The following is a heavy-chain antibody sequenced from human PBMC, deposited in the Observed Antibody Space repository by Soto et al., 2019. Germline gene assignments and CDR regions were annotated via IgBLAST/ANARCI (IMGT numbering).Heavy chain of an antibody. V-gene: IGHV3-49*03. CDR3: TSWDYDILTGYYTGDAFDI. J-gene: IGHJ3*02. CDR1: GFTFGDYA. Sequence: PGGSLRLSCTGSGFTFGDYAMSWFRQAPGKGLEWVGFIRSKAYGGTTEYAASVKGRFTISRDDSKSIAYLQMNSLKTEDTAVYYCTSWDYDILTGYYTGDAFDIWGQGTMVTVSS. D-gene: IGHD3-9*01. CDR2: IRSKAYGGTT.